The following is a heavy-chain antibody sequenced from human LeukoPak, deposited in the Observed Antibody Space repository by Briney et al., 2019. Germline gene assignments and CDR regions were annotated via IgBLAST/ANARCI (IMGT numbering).Heavy chain of an antibody. CDR3: ARGHPRTYYYDSSGYHPAGAFDI. D-gene: IGHD3-22*01. J-gene: IGHJ3*02. Sequence: PSQTLSRTCTVSGGSISSGDYYWSWIRQPPGKGLEWIGYIYYSGSTYYNPSLKSRVTISVDTSKNQFSLKLSSVTAADTAVYYCARGHPRTYYYDSSGYHPAGAFDIWGQGTMVTVSS. V-gene: IGHV4-30-4*01. CDR2: IYYSGST. CDR1: GGSISSGDYY.